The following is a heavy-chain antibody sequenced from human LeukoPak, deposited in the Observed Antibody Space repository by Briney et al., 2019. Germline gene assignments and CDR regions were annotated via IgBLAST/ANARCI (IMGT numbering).Heavy chain of an antibody. CDR1: GYTFTNYW. V-gene: IGHV5-51*01. CDR2: SYPDDSDT. CDR3: ARHEVGGDSSSGYEYYYYMDV. Sequence: GESLKISCKAPGYTFTNYWIGWVRQMPGKGLEWMGISYPDDSDTKYSPSFQGQVTISVDESISTAYLQWSSLKASDTAIYYCARHEVGGDSSSGYEYYYYMDVWGKGTAVTVSS. D-gene: IGHD3-3*01. J-gene: IGHJ6*03.